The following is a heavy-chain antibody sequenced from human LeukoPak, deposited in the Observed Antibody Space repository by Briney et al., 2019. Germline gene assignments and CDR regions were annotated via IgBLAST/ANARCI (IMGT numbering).Heavy chain of an antibody. D-gene: IGHD5-24*01. J-gene: IGHJ6*02. CDR3: ARATSTGIFLYYYYGMDV. V-gene: IGHV3-23*01. CDR2: ISGSGGST. CDR1: GFTFSSYS. Sequence: PGGSLRLSCAASGFTFSSYSMNWVRQAPGKGLEWVSAISGSGGSTYYADSVKGRFTISRDNAKNTLYLQMNSLRAEDTAVYYCARATSTGIFLYYYYGMDVWGQGTTVTVSS.